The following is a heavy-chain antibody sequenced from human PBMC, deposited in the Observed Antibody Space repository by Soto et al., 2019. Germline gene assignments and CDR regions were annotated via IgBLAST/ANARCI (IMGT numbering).Heavy chain of an antibody. Sequence: SDTLSLNCTVFGGSISSYYWSWIRQPPGKGLERIGYIYYSGSTNYNPSLKSRVTISVDTSKNQFSLKLSSVTAADTAVYYCARSDGRYWGQGTLVTVS. CDR3: ARSDGRY. CDR1: GGSISSYY. J-gene: IGHJ4*02. CDR2: IYYSGST. V-gene: IGHV4-59*07.